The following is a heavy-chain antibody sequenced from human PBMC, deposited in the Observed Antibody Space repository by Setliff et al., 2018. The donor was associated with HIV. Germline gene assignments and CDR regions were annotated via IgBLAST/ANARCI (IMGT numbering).Heavy chain of an antibody. Sequence: TSETLSLTCTVSGGSMNANHWSWIRQSPGKGPEWIAYIHVSGSTYFNPSLSSRVTISIDTSNNQFSLRLSSVTAADTAVYYCARTGYAFDVW. CDR3: ARTGYAFDV. V-gene: IGHV4-59*08. CDR2: IHVSGST. CDR1: GGSMNANH. J-gene: IGHJ3*01.